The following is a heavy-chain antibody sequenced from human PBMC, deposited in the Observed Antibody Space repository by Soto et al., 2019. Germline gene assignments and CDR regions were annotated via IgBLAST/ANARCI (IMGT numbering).Heavy chain of an antibody. Sequence: SETLSLTCTVSGGSISGSSYYWGWIRQPPGKGLEWIGNIYYSGSTYYNPSLKSRVTISVDTSKNQFSLRLSSVTAADTAVYYCARAIVGDPEHIDYWGQGTLVTVSS. CDR3: ARAIVGDPEHIDY. V-gene: IGHV4-39*01. CDR2: IYYSGST. D-gene: IGHD1-26*01. J-gene: IGHJ4*02. CDR1: GGSISGSSYY.